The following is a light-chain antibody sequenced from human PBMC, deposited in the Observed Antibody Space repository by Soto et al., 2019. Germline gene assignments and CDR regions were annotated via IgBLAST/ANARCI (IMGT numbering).Light chain of an antibody. CDR3: AAWDDSLRGVV. Sequence: QSVLTQPPSASGTPRQRVTLSCSGIISNLGSNFVFWYQQLPGAAPKLLISRNDQRPSGVPDRFSGSKSGTSASLAISGLRSEDEADYHCAAWDDSLRGVVFGGGTKLTVL. J-gene: IGLJ3*02. V-gene: IGLV1-47*01. CDR2: RND. CDR1: ISNLGSNF.